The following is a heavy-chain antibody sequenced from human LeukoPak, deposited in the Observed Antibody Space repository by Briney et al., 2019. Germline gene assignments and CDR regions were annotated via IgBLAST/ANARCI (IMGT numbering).Heavy chain of an antibody. V-gene: IGHV3-33*01. CDR1: GFTLSSYG. D-gene: IGHD3-22*01. J-gene: IGHJ4*02. Sequence: PGRSLRLSCAASGFTLSSYGMHWVRQAPGKGLEWVAVIWYDGSNKYYADSVKGRFTISRDNSKNTLYLQMNSLRAEDTAVYYCARDRRYYDSSGYLDYWGQGTLVTVSS. CDR3: ARDRRYYDSSGYLDY. CDR2: IWYDGSNK.